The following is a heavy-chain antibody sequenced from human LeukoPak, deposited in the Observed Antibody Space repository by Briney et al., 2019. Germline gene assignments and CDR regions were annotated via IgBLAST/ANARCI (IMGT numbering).Heavy chain of an antibody. CDR3: AKDKPTYYYGSGSPYGMDV. Sequence: PGGSLRLSCAASGFTFNSYAMHWVRQAPGRGLEWVAVISYDGSNKYYADSVKGRFTISRDNSKNTLYLQMNSLRAEDTAVYYCAKDKPTYYYGSGSPYGMDVWGQGTTVTVSS. J-gene: IGHJ6*02. D-gene: IGHD3-10*01. V-gene: IGHV3-30-3*01. CDR1: GFTFNSYA. CDR2: ISYDGSNK.